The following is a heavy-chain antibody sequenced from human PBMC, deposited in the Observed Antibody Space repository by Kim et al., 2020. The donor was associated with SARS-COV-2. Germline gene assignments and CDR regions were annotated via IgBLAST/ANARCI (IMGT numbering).Heavy chain of an antibody. V-gene: IGHV4-4*07. Sequence: SETLSLTCTVSGGSISSYYWSWIRQPAVKGLEWIGRIYTSGSTNYNPSLKSRVTMSVDTSKNQFSLKLSSVTAADTAVYYCARAPRPGYSSGWYYYYGMDVWGQGTTVTVSS. CDR2: IYTSGST. J-gene: IGHJ6*02. CDR1: GGSISSYY. D-gene: IGHD6-19*01. CDR3: ARAPRPGYSSGWYYYYGMDV.